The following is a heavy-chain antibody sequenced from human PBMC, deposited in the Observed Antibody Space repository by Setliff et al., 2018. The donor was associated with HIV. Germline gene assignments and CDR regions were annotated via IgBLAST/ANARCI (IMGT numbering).Heavy chain of an antibody. CDR3: ARPDSGGYYSLDY. D-gene: IGHD3-22*01. J-gene: IGHJ4*02. CDR1: GDSISSNTFY. Sequence: PSETLSLTCTVSGDSISSNTFYWGWIRQPPGKGLEWIGSIYYSGSTYYNPSLKSRVTISVDTSKNQFSLKLSSVTAADTAVYYCARPDSGGYYSLDYWGQGTLVTVSS. V-gene: IGHV4-39*07. CDR2: IYYSGST.